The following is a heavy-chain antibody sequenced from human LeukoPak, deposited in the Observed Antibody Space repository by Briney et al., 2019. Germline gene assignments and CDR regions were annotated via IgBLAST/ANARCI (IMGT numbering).Heavy chain of an antibody. J-gene: IGHJ4*02. D-gene: IGHD2-2*01. CDR2: INHSGST. V-gene: IGHV4-34*01. CDR1: GGSFSGYY. Sequence: PSETLSLTCAVYGGSFSGYYWSWIRQPPGKGLEWIGEINHSGSTNYNPSLKSRVTISVDTSKNQFSQKLSSVTAADTAVYYCARGERGYIVVVPAARAYFDYWGQGTLVTVSS. CDR3: ARGERGYIVVVPAARAYFDY.